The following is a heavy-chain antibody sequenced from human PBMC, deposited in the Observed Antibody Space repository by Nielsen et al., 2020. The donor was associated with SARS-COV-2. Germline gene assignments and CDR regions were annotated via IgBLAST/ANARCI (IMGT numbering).Heavy chain of an antibody. V-gene: IGHV4-59*08. CDR2: IYYNGNT. CDR1: GGSISDDY. CDR3: ARHSTQSSVGITIFGVVIIPDGMDV. Sequence: SETLSLTCTVSGGSISDDYWSWIRQPPGRGLEWIGYIYYNGNTNYNPSLKSRVTISVDTSKNQFSLKLSSVTAADTAVYYCARHSTQSSVGITIFGVVIIPDGMDVWGQGTTVTVSS. D-gene: IGHD3-3*01. J-gene: IGHJ6*02.